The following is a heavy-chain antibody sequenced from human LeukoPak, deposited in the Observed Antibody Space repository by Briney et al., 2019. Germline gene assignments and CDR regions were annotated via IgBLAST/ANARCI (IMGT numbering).Heavy chain of an antibody. CDR2: IHYDGARS. CDR3: ARYCNSTSCYFDY. CDR1: GFTFSSYG. Sequence: GGSLRLSCAASGFTFSSYGMHWVRQAPGKGLEWVAFIHYDGARSYYADSVKGRFTISRDNAKNSLYLQMNSLRAEDTAVYYCARYCNSTSCYFDYWGQGTLVTVSS. D-gene: IGHD2-2*01. J-gene: IGHJ4*02. V-gene: IGHV3-30*02.